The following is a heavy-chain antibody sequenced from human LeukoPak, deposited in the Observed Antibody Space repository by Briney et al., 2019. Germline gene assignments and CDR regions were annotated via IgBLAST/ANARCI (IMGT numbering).Heavy chain of an antibody. CDR1: GGTFSSYA. CDR3: ARVPTLKSIYSWFDP. V-gene: IGHV1-69*13. CDR2: IIPIFGTA. J-gene: IGHJ5*02. Sequence: SVKVSCKASGGTFSSYAISWVRQAPGQGLEWMGGIIPIFGTANYAQKFQGRVTITADESTSTAYMELSSLRSEDTAVYYCARVPTLKSIYSWFDPWGQGTLVTVSS. D-gene: IGHD2-21*01.